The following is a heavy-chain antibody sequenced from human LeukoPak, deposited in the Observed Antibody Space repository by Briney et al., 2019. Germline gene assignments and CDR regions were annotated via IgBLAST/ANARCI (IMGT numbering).Heavy chain of an antibody. CDR2: IYCSGST. CDR1: GGSISSYY. D-gene: IGHD6-25*01. Sequence: SETLSLTCTVSGGSISSYYWSWIRQPAGKGLEWIGRIYCSGSTNYNPSLKSRVTMSVDTSKNQFSLRLSSVTAADTAVYYCARDSTQRAFDIWGQGTMVTVSS. CDR3: ARDSTQRAFDI. V-gene: IGHV4-4*07. J-gene: IGHJ3*02.